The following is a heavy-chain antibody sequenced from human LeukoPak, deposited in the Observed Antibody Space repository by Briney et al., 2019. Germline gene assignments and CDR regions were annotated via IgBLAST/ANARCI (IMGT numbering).Heavy chain of an antibody. Sequence: SETLSLTCTVSGASISSYYWSWIRQPPGKGLEWIGDIYYSGSIKYNPSLKSRVTMSVVTSKNQFSLKLSSATAADTAIYYCARENPSGYYNRPIDYWGQGTLVTVSS. CDR1: GASISSYY. CDR2: IYYSGSI. J-gene: IGHJ4*02. V-gene: IGHV4-59*01. CDR3: ARENPSGYYNRPIDY. D-gene: IGHD3-22*01.